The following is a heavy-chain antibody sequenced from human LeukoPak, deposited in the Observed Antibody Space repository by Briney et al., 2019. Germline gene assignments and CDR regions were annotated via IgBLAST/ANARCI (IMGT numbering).Heavy chain of an antibody. CDR2: INAGNGNT. Sequence: GASVKVSCKASGYTFTSYAMHWVRQAPGQRLEWMGWINAGNGNTKYSQEFQGRVTITRDTSASTAYMELSSLRSEDMAVYYCAREYSSGWPKGFDYWGQGTLVTVSS. D-gene: IGHD6-19*01. CDR1: GYTFTSYA. J-gene: IGHJ4*02. V-gene: IGHV1-3*03. CDR3: AREYSSGWPKGFDY.